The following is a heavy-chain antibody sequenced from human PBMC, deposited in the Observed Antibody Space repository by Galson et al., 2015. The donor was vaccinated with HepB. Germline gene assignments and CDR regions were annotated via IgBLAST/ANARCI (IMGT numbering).Heavy chain of an antibody. D-gene: IGHD6-19*01. CDR2: ISAYNDDT. J-gene: IGHJ4*02. CDR1: GYRFTSSG. V-gene: IGHV1-18*01. Sequence: SVKVSCKASGYRFTSSGFSWVRQAPGQGLEWMGWISAYNDDTDYAQQFQDRVTMTTDTSTSTVYMELRSLRYDDTAVYYCARDPRVAVAGQLYYLDYWGQGTLVTVAS. CDR3: ARDPRVAVAGQLYYLDY.